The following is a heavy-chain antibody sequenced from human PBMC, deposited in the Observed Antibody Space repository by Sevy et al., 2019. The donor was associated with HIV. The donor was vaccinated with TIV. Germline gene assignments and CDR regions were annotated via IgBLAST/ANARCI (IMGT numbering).Heavy chain of an antibody. D-gene: IGHD6-13*01. Sequence: GGSLRLSCAASGFTFSSYAMSWVRQAPGKGLEWVSAISGSGGSTYYADSVKGRFTISRDNSKNTLYLQMNSLRAEDTAVYYCATTLSGGYSNSWYPDWFDPWGQGTLVTVSS. CDR3: ATTLSGGYSNSWYPDWFDP. CDR1: GFTFSSYA. CDR2: ISGSGGST. J-gene: IGHJ5*02. V-gene: IGHV3-23*01.